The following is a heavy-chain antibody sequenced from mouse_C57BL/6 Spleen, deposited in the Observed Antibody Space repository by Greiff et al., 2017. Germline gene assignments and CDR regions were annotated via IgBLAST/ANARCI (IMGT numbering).Heavy chain of an antibody. CDR3: ARSVYYGNPYYFDY. Sequence: EVKLMESGGGLVKPGGSLKLSCAASGFTFSDYGMHWVRQAPEKGLEWVAYISSGSSTIYYADTVKGRFTISRDNAKNTLFLQMTRLRSEDTAMFYCARSVYYGNPYYFDYWGQGTTLTVSS. D-gene: IGHD2-1*01. CDR2: ISSGSSTI. V-gene: IGHV5-17*01. J-gene: IGHJ2*01. CDR1: GFTFSDYG.